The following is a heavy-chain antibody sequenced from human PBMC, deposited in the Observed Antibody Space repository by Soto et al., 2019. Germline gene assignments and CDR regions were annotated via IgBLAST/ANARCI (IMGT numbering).Heavy chain of an antibody. V-gene: IGHV3-9*01. J-gene: IGHJ4*02. D-gene: IGHD4-17*01. CDR2: ISWNSGNL. CDR1: GFTFDDYA. CDR3: AKGASTTVFAFNDY. Sequence: EVQLVESGGGLVQPGRSLRLSCAASGFTFDDYAMHWVRQGPGKGLEWVSSISWNSGNLGYADSVNGRFTISRDNAKNSLYLQMNSLRGNDTALYSCAKGASTTVFAFNDYWGQGTLVTVSS.